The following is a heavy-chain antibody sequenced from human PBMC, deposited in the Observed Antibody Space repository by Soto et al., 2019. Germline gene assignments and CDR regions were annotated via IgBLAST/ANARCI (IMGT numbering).Heavy chain of an antibody. CDR3: ARVNYCSGGSCYPPDY. V-gene: IGHV4-59*01. Sequence: QVQLQESGPGLVKPSETLSLTCTVSGGSISSYYWSWIRQPPGQGLEWIGYIYYSGSTNYNPSLKSRVTKAVDTSKYQISLRLSSVTAADTAVYYCARVNYCSGGSCYPPDYWGQGTLVTVSS. J-gene: IGHJ4*02. D-gene: IGHD2-15*01. CDR1: GGSISSYY. CDR2: IYYSGST.